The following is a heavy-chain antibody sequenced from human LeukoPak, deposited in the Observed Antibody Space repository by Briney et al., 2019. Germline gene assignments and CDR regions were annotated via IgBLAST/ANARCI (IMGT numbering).Heavy chain of an antibody. CDR3: ARGTQIDSSVYYAGHFDY. V-gene: IGHV1-46*01. J-gene: IGHJ4*02. Sequence: ASVTVSCKASGYTFTAYHMHWVRQAPGQGLEWMGLINPNDGSTNYAQRFQGRVTMTRDRSTSTVYMELSSLRSEDTAVYYYARGTQIDSSVYYAGHFDYWGQGTLVTVSS. CDR2: INPNDGST. CDR1: GYTFTAYH. D-gene: IGHD3-22*01.